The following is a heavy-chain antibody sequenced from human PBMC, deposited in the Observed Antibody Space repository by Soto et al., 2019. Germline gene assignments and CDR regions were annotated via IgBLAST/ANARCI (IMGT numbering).Heavy chain of an antibody. V-gene: IGHV3-21*01. J-gene: IGHJ6*02. CDR1: GFTFSSHA. CDR2: ISSSSSYI. D-gene: IGHD2-2*01. Sequence: GGSLSLSCAASGFTFSSHALSWVRQAPGKGLEWVSSISSSSSYIYYADSVKGRFTISRDNAKNSLYLQMNSLRAEDTAVYYCARDSVVPAAPQRAYYYYYGMDVWGQGTTVTVSS. CDR3: ARDSVVPAAPQRAYYYYYGMDV.